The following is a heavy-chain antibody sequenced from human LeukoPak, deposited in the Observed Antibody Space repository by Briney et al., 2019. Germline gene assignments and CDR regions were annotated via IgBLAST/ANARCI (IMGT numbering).Heavy chain of an antibody. CDR2: ISGSGGST. Sequence: GGSLRLSCAASGFTFSSYAMSWVRQAPGKGLEWVSAISGSGGSTYYVDSVKGRFTISRDNSKNTLYLQMNSLRADDTAVYYCAKSPKEFEITFGGVIAHWGQGTLATVSS. V-gene: IGHV3-23*01. D-gene: IGHD3-16*01. CDR3: AKSPKEFEITFGGVIAH. CDR1: GFTFSSYA. J-gene: IGHJ5*02.